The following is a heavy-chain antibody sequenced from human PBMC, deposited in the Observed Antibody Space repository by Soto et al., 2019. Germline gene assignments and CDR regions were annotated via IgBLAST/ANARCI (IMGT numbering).Heavy chain of an antibody. V-gene: IGHV1-69*01. J-gene: IGHJ4*02. CDR2: IIPIFGTA. CDR1: GGTFSSYA. Sequence: QVQLVQSGAEVKKPGSSVKVSCKASGGTFSSYAISWVRQAPGQGLEWMGGIIPIFGTANYAQKFQGRVTSTADESTSTAYMELSSLRSEDTAVYYCARARYCSGGSCPYDYWGQGTLVTVSS. CDR3: ARARYCSGGSCPYDY. D-gene: IGHD2-15*01.